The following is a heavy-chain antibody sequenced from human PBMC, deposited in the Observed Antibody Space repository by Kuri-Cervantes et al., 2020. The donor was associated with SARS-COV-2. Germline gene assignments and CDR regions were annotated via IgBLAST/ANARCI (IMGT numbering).Heavy chain of an antibody. CDR1: GFSLSTSGVG. J-gene: IGHJ5*02. D-gene: IGHD3-3*01. CDR3: ARKQYYDFWSGHTMSWFDP. Sequence: SGPTLVKPTQTLTLTCTFSGFSLSTSGVGVGWIRQPPGKALEWLALIYWDDDKRYSPSLKSRLTITKDTSKNQVVLTMTNMDPVETATYYCARKQYYDFWSGHTMSWFDPWGQGTLVTVSS. V-gene: IGHV2-5*02. CDR2: IYWDDDK.